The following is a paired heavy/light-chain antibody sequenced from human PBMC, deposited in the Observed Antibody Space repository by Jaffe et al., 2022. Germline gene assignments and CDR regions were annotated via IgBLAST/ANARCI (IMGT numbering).Light chain of an antibody. J-gene: IGLJ3*02. V-gene: IGLV10-54*01. Sequence: QAGLTQPPSVSKDLRQTATLTCTGNNNNVGNQGAAWLQQHQGHPPKLLSYRNNDRPSGISERLSASRSGNTASLTISGLQPEDEADYYCSAWDSGLSAWVFGGGTKLTVL. CDR2: RNN. CDR1: NNNVGNQG. CDR3: SAWDSGLSAWV.
Heavy chain of an antibody. J-gene: IGHJ3*02. CDR1: GFTLSNYC. CDR3: ARENCAGDLGSGAFEM. CDR2: INHDGSAI. V-gene: IGHV3-7*05. Sequence: DVQLVTSGGGLVQPGGSLRLSCAASGFTLSNYCMTWVRQAPGKGLEWMANINHDGSAIHYADSVEGRFSISRDNAKNSLYLQMNSLRAEDTAVYYCARENCAGDLGSGAFEMWGHGTMVTVSS. D-gene: IGHD2-21*02.